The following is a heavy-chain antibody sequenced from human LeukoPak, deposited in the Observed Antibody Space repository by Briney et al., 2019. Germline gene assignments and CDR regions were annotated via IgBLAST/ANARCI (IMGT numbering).Heavy chain of an antibody. Sequence: SVKVPCKASGGTFSSYAISWVRQAPGQGLEWMGGIIPIFGTANYAQKFQGRVTITTDESTSTAYMELSSLRSEDTAVYYCARGSPQWSIRTTFDYWGQGTLVTVSS. D-gene: IGHD2-15*01. J-gene: IGHJ4*02. CDR3: ARGSPQWSIRTTFDY. CDR2: IIPIFGTA. V-gene: IGHV1-69*05. CDR1: GGTFSSYA.